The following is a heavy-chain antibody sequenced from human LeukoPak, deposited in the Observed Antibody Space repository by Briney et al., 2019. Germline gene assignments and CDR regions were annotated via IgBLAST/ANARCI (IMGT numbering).Heavy chain of an antibody. J-gene: IGHJ4*02. CDR2: ISAYNGNT. CDR1: GYTFTSYG. V-gene: IGHV1-18*04. CDR3: ARDRAMVRGVIITFLPDY. D-gene: IGHD3-10*01. Sequence: ASVKVSCKASGYTFTSYGISWVRQAPGQGLEWMGWISAYNGNTNYAQKLQGRVTMTTDTSTSTAYMELRSLRSDDTAVYYCARDRAMVRGVIITFLPDYWGQGTLVTVSS.